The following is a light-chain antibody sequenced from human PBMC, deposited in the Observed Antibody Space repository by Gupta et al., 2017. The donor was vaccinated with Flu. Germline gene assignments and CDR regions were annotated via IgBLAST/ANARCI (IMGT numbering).Light chain of an antibody. CDR2: GAS. Sequence: DIQMTQSPSSLSASVGDSVTITCRASQSIASYLNWYQQKPGKAPNLLIYGASRVDSGVPSRFSDSGSGTDFTLTISSLQPEDFATDYCQQSYITFWTFGQGTKVEIK. CDR3: QQSYITFWT. V-gene: IGKV1-39*01. CDR1: QSIASY. J-gene: IGKJ1*01.